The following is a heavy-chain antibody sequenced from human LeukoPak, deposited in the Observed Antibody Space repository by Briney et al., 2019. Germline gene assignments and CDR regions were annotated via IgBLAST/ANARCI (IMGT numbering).Heavy chain of an antibody. CDR1: GYTFTSYD. Sequence: ASVKVSCKASGYTFTSYDINWVRQASGQGPEWMGWMDPNTGNTGYAQKFQGRVTMTRNNSGNTAYMELNSLRSEDTAVYYCARFSSSSWYYMDVWGKGTTVTISS. CDR2: MDPNTGNT. V-gene: IGHV1-8*01. D-gene: IGHD6-13*01. CDR3: ARFSSSSWYYMDV. J-gene: IGHJ6*03.